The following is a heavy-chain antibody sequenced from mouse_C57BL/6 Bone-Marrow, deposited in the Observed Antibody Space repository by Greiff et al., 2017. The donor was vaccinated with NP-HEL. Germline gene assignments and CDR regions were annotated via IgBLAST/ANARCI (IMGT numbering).Heavy chain of an antibody. J-gene: IGHJ4*01. CDR2: IYPGSGST. Sequence: VQLQQPGAELVKPGASVKMSCKASGYTFTSSWITWVKQRPGQGLEWIGDIYPGSGSTNYNEKFKSKATLTVDTSSSTAYMQLSSLTSEDSAVYYCARWYYGSSSYYYAMDYWGQGTSVTVSS. CDR1: GYTFTSSW. D-gene: IGHD1-1*01. V-gene: IGHV1-55*01. CDR3: ARWYYGSSSYYYAMDY.